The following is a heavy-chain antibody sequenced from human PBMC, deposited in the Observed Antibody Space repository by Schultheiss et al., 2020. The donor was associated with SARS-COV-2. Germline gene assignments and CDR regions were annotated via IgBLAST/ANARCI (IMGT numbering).Heavy chain of an antibody. CDR2: IHHSGST. CDR1: GGSISSHNW. Sequence: SETLSLTCAVSGGSISSHNWWSWVRQPPGKGLGWIGDIHHSGSTYYTPSLKSRTAISVDTSKNQFSLKLSSVTAADTAVYYCARDRTLGWFDPWGQGTLVTVSS. CDR3: ARDRTLGWFDP. D-gene: IGHD7-27*01. J-gene: IGHJ5*02. V-gene: IGHV4-4*02.